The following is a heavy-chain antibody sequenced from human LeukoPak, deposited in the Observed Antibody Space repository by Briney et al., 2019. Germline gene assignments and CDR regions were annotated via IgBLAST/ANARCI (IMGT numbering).Heavy chain of an antibody. J-gene: IGHJ6*03. D-gene: IGHD4-23*01. CDR1: GGSFSGYY. V-gene: IGHV4-34*01. Sequence: SETLSLTCAVYGGSFSGYYWSWIRQPPGKGLEWIGETNHRGGTNSNPALKSRVTISVDTSKNQVSLKLSSVTAADTAVYYCARGGGGTGYYMDVWGKGTTVTVSS. CDR2: TNHRGGT. CDR3: ARGGGGTGYYMDV.